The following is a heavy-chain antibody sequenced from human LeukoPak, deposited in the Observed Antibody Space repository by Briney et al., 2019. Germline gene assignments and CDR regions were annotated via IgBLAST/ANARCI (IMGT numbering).Heavy chain of an antibody. D-gene: IGHD3-10*01. J-gene: IGHJ4*02. CDR2: FSSNGGST. CDR1: GFTFSSYA. CDR3: VKARGYGSGRDYFDY. V-gene: IGHV3-64D*06. Sequence: GGSLRLSCPASGFTFSSYAMHWVRQAPGKGLENVSAFSSNGGSTYYADSVKGRFTISRDNSKNTLYLQMSSLRAEDTAVYYCVKARGYGSGRDYFDYWGQGTLVTVSS.